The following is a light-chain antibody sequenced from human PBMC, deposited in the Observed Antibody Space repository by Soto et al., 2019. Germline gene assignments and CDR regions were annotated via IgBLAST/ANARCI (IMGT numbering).Light chain of an antibody. V-gene: IGLV1-40*01. Sequence: QLVLTQPPSVSGAPGQRVTISCTGSSSNIGAGYDVHWYQQLPGTAPKLLIYGNSNRPSGVPDRFSGSKSGTSASLAITGLQAEGEADYYCQSYDSSLSGSNVVFGGGTKVTVL. CDR3: QSYDSSLSGSNVV. CDR2: GNS. CDR1: SSNIGAGYD. J-gene: IGLJ2*01.